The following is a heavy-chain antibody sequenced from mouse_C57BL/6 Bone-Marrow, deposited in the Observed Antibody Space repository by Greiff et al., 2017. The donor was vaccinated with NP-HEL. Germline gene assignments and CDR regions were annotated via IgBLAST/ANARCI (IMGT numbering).Heavy chain of an antibody. V-gene: IGHV1-22*01. CDR1: GYTFTDYN. Sequence: VQLQQSGPELVKPGASVKMSCKASGYTFTDYNMHWVKQSHGKSLEWIGYINTNNGGTSYNQKFKGKATLTVNKSSITAYMEIRSLTSEDSAVYSCARYYSNYEAWFAYWCQGTLVTVSA. CDR2: INTNNGGT. D-gene: IGHD2-5*01. J-gene: IGHJ3*01. CDR3: ARYYSNYEAWFAY.